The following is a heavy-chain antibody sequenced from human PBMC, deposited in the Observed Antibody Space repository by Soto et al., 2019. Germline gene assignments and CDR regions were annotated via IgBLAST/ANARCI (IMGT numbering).Heavy chain of an antibody. CDR3: TRGLIGESYFPGAFDI. Sequence: QVQLVQSGAEVKKPGASVKVSCKASGYSFTSYDINWVRQATGQGLEWMGWMNPNSGNTGYAQKFQGRVTMTRNTPISTAYMELSSLRSEDTAVYYCTRGLIGESYFPGAFDIWGQGIMVTYSS. V-gene: IGHV1-8*01. J-gene: IGHJ3*02. CDR2: MNPNSGNT. D-gene: IGHD3-10*01. CDR1: GYSFTSYD.